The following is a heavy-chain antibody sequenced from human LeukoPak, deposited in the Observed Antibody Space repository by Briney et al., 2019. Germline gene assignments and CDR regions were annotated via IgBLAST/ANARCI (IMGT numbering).Heavy chain of an antibody. V-gene: IGHV4-59*08. CDR2: IYYSGST. D-gene: IGHD2-15*01. Sequence: SETLSLTCTVSGGSISTYYWSWIRQPPGKGLEWIGYIYYSGSTYYNPSLKSRVTISVDTSKNQFSLKLSSVTAADTAVYYCASEYAGYCSGGSCYVDYWGQGTLVTVSS. CDR3: ASEYAGYCSGGSCYVDY. CDR1: GGSISTYY. J-gene: IGHJ4*02.